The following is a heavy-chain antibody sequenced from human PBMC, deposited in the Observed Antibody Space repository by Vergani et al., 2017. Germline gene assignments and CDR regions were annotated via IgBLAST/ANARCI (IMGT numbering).Heavy chain of an antibody. J-gene: IGHJ4*02. Sequence: EVQLLESGGGLVQPGGSLRLSCAASGFTFSSYAMSWVRQAPGKGLEWVSAISGSGGSTYYADSVKGRFTISRDNSKNTLYLQMNSLRAEDTAVYYCAKDFIRIREPYXSSTSCFAYYFDYWGQGTLVTVAS. CDR3: AKDFIRIREPYXSSTSCFAYYFDY. CDR2: ISGSGGST. CDR1: GFTFSSYA. V-gene: IGHV3-23*01. D-gene: IGHD2-2*01.